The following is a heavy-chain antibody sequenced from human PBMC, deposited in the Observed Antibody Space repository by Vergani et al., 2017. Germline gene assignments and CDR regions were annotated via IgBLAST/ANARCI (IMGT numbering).Heavy chain of an antibody. CDR1: GYSFTSYW. D-gene: IGHD3-10*01. V-gene: IGHV5-51*03. Sequence: EVQLVQSGAEVKKPGESLKISCKGSGYSFTSYWIGWVRQMPGKGLEWMGIIYPGDSDTRYSPSFQGQGTISADKSISAVYLQWSSLKASESAMSYCAGLVPRHLKYYFDYWGQGTLVTVSS. J-gene: IGHJ4*02. CDR2: IYPGDSDT. CDR3: AGLVPRHLKYYFDY.